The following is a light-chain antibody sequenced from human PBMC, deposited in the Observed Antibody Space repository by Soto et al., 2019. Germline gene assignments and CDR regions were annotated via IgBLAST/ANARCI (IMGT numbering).Light chain of an antibody. J-gene: IGKJ3*01. CDR1: QGSSNF. CDR3: QKYDSAPFT. CDR2: AAS. V-gene: IGKV1-27*01. Sequence: DIQMTQSPSSLSASVGDRVTITCRASQGSSNFLGWYQQKPGKVPELLIYAASTLLSGVPSRFSGSGAGTDFTLTISSLQPGDVATYYCQKYDSAPFTFGPGTKVDIK.